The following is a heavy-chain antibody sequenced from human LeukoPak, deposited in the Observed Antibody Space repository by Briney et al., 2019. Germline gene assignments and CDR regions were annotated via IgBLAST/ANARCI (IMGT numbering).Heavy chain of an antibody. V-gene: IGHV4-30-2*01. J-gene: IGHJ6*02. CDR2: IYHSGST. Sequence: SETLSLTCAVSGGSISSGGYSWSWIRQPPGKGLEWIGYIYHSGSTYYNPSLKSRVTISVDRSKNQFSLKLSSVTAADTAVYYCARGSRYSKTTYPPPTPVYGMDVWGQGTTVTVSS. D-gene: IGHD5-18*01. CDR1: GGSISSGGYS. CDR3: ARGSRYSKTTYPPPTPVYGMDV.